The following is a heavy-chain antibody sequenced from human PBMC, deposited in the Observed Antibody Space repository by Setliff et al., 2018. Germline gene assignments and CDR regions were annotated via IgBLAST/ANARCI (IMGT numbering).Heavy chain of an antibody. V-gene: IGHV3-15*01. CDR1: GITFKNAW. CDR2: IKSSREGATS. CDR3: TTGPRDSRNYLNWFDP. D-gene: IGHD4-4*01. Sequence: GGSLRLSCSVSGITFKNAWMTWVRQAPGKGPEWVGRIKSSREGATSDYGAPAKGRFTISRDDSKNMIYLQMNNLKTEDTGFYYCTTGPRDSRNYLNWFDPWGQGTLVTV. J-gene: IGHJ5*02.